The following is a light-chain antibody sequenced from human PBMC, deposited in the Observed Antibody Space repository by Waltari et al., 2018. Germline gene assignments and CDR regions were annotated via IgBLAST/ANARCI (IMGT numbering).Light chain of an antibody. Sequence: EIVCTQYPATLSLSPEYTATLSCRASQCVGSYLAWYQQKPGQSPRLIIYDSSNRATGVPARFRGSGSGTDFTLTISSLEAEDFAVYYCQQRSNWTPHTFGQGARLEIK. J-gene: IGKJ2*01. CDR3: QQRSNWTPHT. V-gene: IGKV3-11*01. CDR1: QCVGSY. CDR2: DSS.